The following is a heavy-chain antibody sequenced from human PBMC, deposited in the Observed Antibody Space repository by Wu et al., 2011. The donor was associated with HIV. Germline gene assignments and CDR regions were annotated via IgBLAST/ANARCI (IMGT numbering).Heavy chain of an antibody. CDR2: INPNSGGT. Sequence: SCKASGYTFTAYYMHWVRQAPGQGLEWMGWINPNSGGTNYAQKFQGRVTMTRDTSISTAYMELSRLRSDDTAVYYCARGVYYDSSGYYSDYWGQGTLVTVSS. V-gene: IGHV1-2*02. D-gene: IGHD3-22*01. CDR1: GYTFTAYY. J-gene: IGHJ4*02. CDR3: ARGVYYDSSGYYSDY.